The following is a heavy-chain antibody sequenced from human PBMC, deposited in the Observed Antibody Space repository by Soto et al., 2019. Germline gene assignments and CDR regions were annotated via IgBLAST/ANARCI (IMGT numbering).Heavy chain of an antibody. CDR1: GGSISSYY. Sequence: SETLSLTCTVSGGSISSYYWSWIRQPAGKGLEWIGRIYTSGSTNYNPSLKSRVTMSVDTSKNQFSLKLSSVTAADTAVYYCARIGAYDSSGTLFDYWGQGTLVTVSS. CDR2: IYTSGST. V-gene: IGHV4-4*07. CDR3: ARIGAYDSSGTLFDY. J-gene: IGHJ4*02. D-gene: IGHD3-22*01.